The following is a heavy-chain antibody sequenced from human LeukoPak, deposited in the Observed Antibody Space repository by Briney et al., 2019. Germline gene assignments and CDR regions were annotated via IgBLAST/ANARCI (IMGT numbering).Heavy chain of an antibody. J-gene: IGHJ4*02. CDR2: INPKSGAT. CDR1: GYTFTDYY. V-gene: IGHV1-2*02. CDR3: ARDVLGSGRQFDY. Sequence: ASVTVSCKASGYTFTDYYLHWVRQAPGQGLEWMGWINPKSGATNYAQKFQGRVTMTRDTSISTAYMELTSLRSDDTAVYYCARDVLGSGRQFDYWGQGTLVIVSS. D-gene: IGHD7-27*01.